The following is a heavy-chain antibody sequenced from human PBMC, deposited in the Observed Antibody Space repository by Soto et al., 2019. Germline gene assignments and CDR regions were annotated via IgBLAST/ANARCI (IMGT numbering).Heavy chain of an antibody. D-gene: IGHD6-19*01. J-gene: IGHJ4*02. V-gene: IGHV3-30*18. CDR3: AKGGRQWLVTADFNY. CDR1: GFTFSDYA. Sequence: VQLVESGGGVVQPGRSLRLSCAASGFTFSDYAMHWVRQAPGKGLEWVAVVSHDGRNTHYAGSVKGRFTISRDSSKNTVSLEMTSLRAEDTAVYYGAKGGRQWLVTADFNYWGQGALVTVSP. CDR2: VSHDGRNT.